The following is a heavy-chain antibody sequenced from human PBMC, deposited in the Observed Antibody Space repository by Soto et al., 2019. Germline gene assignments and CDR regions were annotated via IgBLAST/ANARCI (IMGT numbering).Heavy chain of an antibody. V-gene: IGHV4-59*01. J-gene: IGHJ3*02. CDR3: ARDPTAEYCSGGSCYPQPAFDI. CDR2: IYYSGST. D-gene: IGHD2-15*01. CDR1: GGTISSYY. Sequence: SETMSLTCTVAGGTISSYYWSWIRQHTGKGLEWIGYIYYSGSTNYNPSLKSRVTISVDTSKNQFSLKLSSVTAADTAVYYCARDPTAEYCSGGSCYPQPAFDIWGQGTMVTVSS.